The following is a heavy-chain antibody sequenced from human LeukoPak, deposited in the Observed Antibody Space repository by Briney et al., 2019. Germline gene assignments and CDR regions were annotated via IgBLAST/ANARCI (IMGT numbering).Heavy chain of an antibody. CDR1: GYTFTNYG. V-gene: IGHV1-18*01. Sequence: ASVKVSCKASGYTFTNYGITWVRQAPGQGLEWMGWISPYKGDRNYAQSLQVRVTMTTDTSTSTAYMEVRSLRSDDTAVYYCATEGGWQPTDYGDNVYWGQGTLVTVSS. CDR2: ISPYKGDR. J-gene: IGHJ4*02. D-gene: IGHD4-17*01. CDR3: ATEGGWQPTDYGDNVY.